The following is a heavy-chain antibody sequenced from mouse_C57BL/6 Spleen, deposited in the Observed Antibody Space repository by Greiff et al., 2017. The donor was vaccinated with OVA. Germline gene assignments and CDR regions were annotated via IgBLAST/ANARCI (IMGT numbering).Heavy chain of an antibody. Sequence: VQLQQSGPELVKPGASVKISCKASGYTFTDYYMNWVKQSHGKSLEWIGDSNPNNGGTSYNQKFKGKATLTVDKSSSTAYMELRSQTSEDSAVYYCAREDYGSRGDAYWGQGTLVTVSA. J-gene: IGHJ3*01. CDR1: GYTFTDYY. CDR3: AREDYGSRGDAY. D-gene: IGHD1-1*01. V-gene: IGHV1-26*01. CDR2: SNPNNGGT.